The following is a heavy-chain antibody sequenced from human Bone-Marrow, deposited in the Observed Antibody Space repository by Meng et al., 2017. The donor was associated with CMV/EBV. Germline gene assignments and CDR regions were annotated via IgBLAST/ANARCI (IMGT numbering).Heavy chain of an antibody. V-gene: IGHV3-21*01. D-gene: IGHD2-15*01. CDR2: ISSSSSYI. CDR3: PRDLFVAGPFVDY. Sequence: GESLKISCAASGFTFSSYSMNWVRQAPGKGLEWVSSISSSSSYIYYADSVKGRFTISRDNAKNSLYLQMNSLRGEDTAVYYRPRDLFVAGPFVDYWVRGTLVTVSS. J-gene: IGHJ4*02. CDR1: GFTFSSYS.